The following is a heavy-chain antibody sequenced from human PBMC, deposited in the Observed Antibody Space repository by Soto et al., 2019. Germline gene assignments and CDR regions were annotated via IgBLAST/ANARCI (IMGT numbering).Heavy chain of an antibody. J-gene: IGHJ4*02. Sequence: LSLTCAVYGGSFSGYYWSWIRQPPGKGLEWIGEINHSGSTNYNPSLKSRVTISVDTSKNQFSLKLSSVTAADTAVYYCAREGPLSWYSRAFDYWGQGTLVTVSS. D-gene: IGHD6-13*01. CDR2: INHSGST. V-gene: IGHV4-34*01. CDR1: GGSFSGYY. CDR3: AREGPLSWYSRAFDY.